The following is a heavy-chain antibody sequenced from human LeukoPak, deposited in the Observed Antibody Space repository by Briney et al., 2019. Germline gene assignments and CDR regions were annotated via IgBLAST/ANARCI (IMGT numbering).Heavy chain of an antibody. CDR2: IYYSGST. J-gene: IGHJ4*02. D-gene: IGHD3-22*01. Sequence: SETLSLTCTVSGGSISSYYWSWIRQPPGKGLEWIGYIYYSGSTNYNPSLKSRVTISVDTSKNQFSLKLSSVTAADTAVYYCAGIYDSSGYYYSYWGQGTLVTVSS. CDR1: GGSISSYY. V-gene: IGHV4-59*01. CDR3: AGIYDSSGYYYSY.